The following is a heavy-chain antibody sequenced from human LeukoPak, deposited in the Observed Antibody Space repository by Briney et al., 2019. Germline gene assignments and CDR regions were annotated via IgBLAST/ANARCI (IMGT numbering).Heavy chain of an antibody. J-gene: IGHJ4*02. CDR1: GFTFSDYW. CDR3: ARDRGPRTGFMVREAYDY. V-gene: IGHV3-74*01. D-gene: IGHD3-10*01. CDR2: IITDGSIT. Sequence: GGSLRLSCAASGFTFSDYWIHWVRKPPGKGRVWVSRIITDGSITNYADSVKGRFSISRDNAKNTLYLQMSSLRAEDTAAYYCARDRGPRTGFMVREAYDYWGQGTLVTVSS.